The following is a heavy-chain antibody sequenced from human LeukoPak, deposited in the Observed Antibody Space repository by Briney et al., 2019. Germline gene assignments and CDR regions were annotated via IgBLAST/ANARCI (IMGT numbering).Heavy chain of an antibody. Sequence: GGSLRLSCAASGFTFSSYGMHWVRQAPGKGLEWVAFIRYDGSNKYYADSVKGRFTISRDNSKNTLYLQMNSLRAEDTAVYYCAKDLTNYYGSGSSPNFDYWGQGTLVTVSS. J-gene: IGHJ4*02. D-gene: IGHD3-10*01. V-gene: IGHV3-30*02. CDR1: GFTFSSYG. CDR3: AKDLTNYYGSGSSPNFDY. CDR2: IRYDGSNK.